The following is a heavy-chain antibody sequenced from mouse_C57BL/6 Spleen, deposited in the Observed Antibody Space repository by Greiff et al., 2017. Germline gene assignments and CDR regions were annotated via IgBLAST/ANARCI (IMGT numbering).Heavy chain of an antibody. CDR2: ISSGSSTI. J-gene: IGHJ1*03. CDR3: ARGGGSTRYFDV. Sequence: VHLVESGGGVVKPGGSLKLSCAASGFTFSDYGMHWVRQAPEKGLEWVAYISSGSSTIYYADTVQGRFTISRDNAKNTLFLQMTSLRSEDTAMYYCARGGGSTRYFDVWGTGTTVTVSS. CDR1: GFTFSDYG. D-gene: IGHD1-1*01. V-gene: IGHV5-17*01.